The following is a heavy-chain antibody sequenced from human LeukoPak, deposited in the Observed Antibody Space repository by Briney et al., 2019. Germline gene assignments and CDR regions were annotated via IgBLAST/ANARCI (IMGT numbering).Heavy chain of an antibody. D-gene: IGHD6-25*01. CDR2: ISGSGGST. V-gene: IGHV3-23*01. Sequence: GGSLRLSCAASGFTFSSYAMSWVRQAPGKGLEWVSAISGSGGSTYYADSVKGRFTISRDNAKNSLYLQMNSLRAEDTAVYYCARRLQDAFDIWGQGTMVTVSS. CDR3: ARRLQDAFDI. J-gene: IGHJ3*02. CDR1: GFTFSSYA.